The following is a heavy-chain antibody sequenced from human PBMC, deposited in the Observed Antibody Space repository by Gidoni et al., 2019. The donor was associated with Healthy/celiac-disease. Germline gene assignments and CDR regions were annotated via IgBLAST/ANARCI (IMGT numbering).Heavy chain of an antibody. CDR3: AREATGSGIYNWFDP. D-gene: IGHD3-10*01. V-gene: IGHV1-69*06. CDR1: GGTFSSYA. J-gene: IGHJ5*02. CDR2: IIPIFGTA. Sequence: QVQLVQSGAAVKTPGSSVKVSCKASGGTFSSYAISWVRQAPGQGLEWMGVIIPIFGTANYAQKFQGRVTITADKSTSTAYMELSSLRSEDTAVYYCAREATGSGIYNWFDPWGQGTLVTVSS.